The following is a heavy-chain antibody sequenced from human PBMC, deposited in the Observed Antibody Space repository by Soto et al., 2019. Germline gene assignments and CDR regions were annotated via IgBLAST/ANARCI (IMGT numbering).Heavy chain of an antibody. D-gene: IGHD2-2*01. Sequence: QVQLVESGGGVVQPGRSLRLSCAASGFTFSSYGMHWVRQAPGKGLEWVAVISYDGSNKYYADSVKGRFTISRDNSKNTLYLQMNSLRAEDTAVYYCAKEADIVVVPAAMGEYFQHWGQGTLVTVS. V-gene: IGHV3-30*18. CDR1: GFTFSSYG. CDR2: ISYDGSNK. J-gene: IGHJ1*01. CDR3: AKEADIVVVPAAMGEYFQH.